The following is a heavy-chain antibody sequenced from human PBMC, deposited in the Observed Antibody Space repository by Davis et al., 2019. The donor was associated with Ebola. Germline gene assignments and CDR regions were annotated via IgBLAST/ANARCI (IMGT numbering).Heavy chain of an antibody. Sequence: AASVKVSCKASGYTFTSYYVHWVRQAPGQGLEWMGGIIPIFGIANYAQKFQGRVTITADKSTSTAYMELSRLTSEDTAVYYCSPDPVLTGKYVWGQGTLVIVSS. CDR2: IIPIFGIA. D-gene: IGHD4/OR15-4a*01. V-gene: IGHV1-69*10. CDR1: GYTFTSYY. CDR3: SPDPVLTGKYV. J-gene: IGHJ4*02.